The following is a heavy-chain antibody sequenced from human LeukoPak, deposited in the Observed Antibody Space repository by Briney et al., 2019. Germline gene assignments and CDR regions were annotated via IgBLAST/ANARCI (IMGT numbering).Heavy chain of an antibody. D-gene: IGHD2-15*01. V-gene: IGHV3-48*03. CDR2: ISSSGSTI. CDR1: GFTFSSYE. Sequence: GGSLRLSCAASGFTFSSYEMNWVRQAPGKGLEWVSYISSSGSTIYYADSVKGRFTISRDNAKNSLYLQMNSLRVEDAAVYYCARDSAGTCSGAGCDPDDFDYWGQGTLVTVSS. CDR3: ARDSAGTCSGAGCDPDDFDY. J-gene: IGHJ4*02.